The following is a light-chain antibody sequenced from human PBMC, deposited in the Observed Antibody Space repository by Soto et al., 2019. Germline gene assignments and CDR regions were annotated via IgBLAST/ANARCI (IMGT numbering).Light chain of an antibody. CDR2: DAS. CDR3: QKYKSAPYT. Sequence: DIQMTQSPSSLSASIGDRVTITCRASQGISNSLAWYQQKPGKGPSLLIYDASTLQSGVPSRFSGSGSGTDFTLTINSLQPEDFATYYCQKYKSAPYTFGPGTKVDIK. CDR1: QGISNS. V-gene: IGKV1-27*01. J-gene: IGKJ3*01.